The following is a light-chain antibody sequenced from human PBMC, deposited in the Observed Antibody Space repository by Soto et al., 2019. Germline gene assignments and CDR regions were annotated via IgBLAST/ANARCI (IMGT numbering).Light chain of an antibody. CDR3: QQYGSSPQT. CDR2: GAS. J-gene: IGKJ1*01. Sequence: IVMTQSPGTLSLYPGERATLSCRASQFINNNYLAWYQQKPGQAPRLLIYGASSRATGIADRFSGSGSGTDFTLTISRLEPEDFAVYYCQQYGSSPQTFGQGTKVDIK. V-gene: IGKV3-20*01. CDR1: QFINNNY.